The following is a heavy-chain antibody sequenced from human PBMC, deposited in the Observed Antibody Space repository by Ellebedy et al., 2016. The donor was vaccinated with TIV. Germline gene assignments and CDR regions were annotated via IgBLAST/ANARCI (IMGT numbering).Heavy chain of an antibody. CDR2: IDTDTGNP. CDR3: ARGPDSSGYLGY. V-gene: IGHV7-4-1*02. J-gene: IGHJ4*02. Sequence: ASVKVSCKASGYTFSDHAINWVRQAPGQGLEYMGWIDTDTGNPTYAPGFTGRFVFALDSSVTTTYLQISSLKSEDTAFYYCARGPDSSGYLGYWGQGTLVTVSS. D-gene: IGHD3-22*01. CDR1: GYTFSDHA.